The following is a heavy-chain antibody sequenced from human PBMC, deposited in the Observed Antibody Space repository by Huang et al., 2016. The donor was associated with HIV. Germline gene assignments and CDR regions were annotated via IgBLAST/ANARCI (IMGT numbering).Heavy chain of an antibody. CDR2: VYFVGKT. J-gene: IGHJ6*02. D-gene: IGHD2-2*03. CDR3: AREVRSVDTDRPDGYYYRGLDV. CDR1: GTSMTSSTFY. Sequence: QLRESGPGLVTPSETLSLTCSASGTSMTSSTFYWGWCRQPPGRGLEWIGRVYFVGKTDYNPALKSRVTRSRRTANKQYSMRLTSVTAADTAVYFCAREVRSVDTDRPDGYYYRGLDVWGQGTTVIVSS. V-gene: IGHV4-39*02.